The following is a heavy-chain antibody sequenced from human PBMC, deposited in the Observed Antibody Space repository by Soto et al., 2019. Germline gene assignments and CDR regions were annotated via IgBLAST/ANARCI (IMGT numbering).Heavy chain of an antibody. J-gene: IGHJ6*03. D-gene: IGHD3-10*01. V-gene: IGHV4-31*03. CDR3: ARSAAITSVRGTRYMDV. Sequence: QVQLQESGPGLVKPSQTLSLTCTVSGGSISSGGYYWGWIRQHPGKGLEWIGYIYYSGSTYYNPSLKSRVTISVVTSKNQFSLKLSYVTAADMAAYYCARSAAITSVRGTRYMDVWGKGTTVTVSS. CDR1: GGSISSGGYY. CDR2: IYYSGST.